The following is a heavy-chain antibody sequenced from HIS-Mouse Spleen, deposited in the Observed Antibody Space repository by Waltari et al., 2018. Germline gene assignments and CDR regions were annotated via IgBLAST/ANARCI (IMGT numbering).Heavy chain of an antibody. V-gene: IGHV4-39*07. CDR1: GCSISSSSYY. CDR2: IYSSGST. D-gene: IGHD6-13*01. Sequence: QLQLQESGPGLVKPSETLSLTCTVSGCSISSSSYYWGWIRQPPGKGLEWIGSIYSSGSTSSNPSLKSRVTLSVDTSKTQFSLKLSAVTAADTAVYYCAREIPYSSSWYDWYFDLWGRGTLVTVSS. CDR3: AREIPYSSSWYDWYFDL. J-gene: IGHJ2*01.